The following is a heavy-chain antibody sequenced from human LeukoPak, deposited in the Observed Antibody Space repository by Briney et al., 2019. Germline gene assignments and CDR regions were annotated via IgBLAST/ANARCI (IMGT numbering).Heavy chain of an antibody. Sequence: ASVKVSCKVSGYTLTELSMHWVRQVPGKGLEWMGGFDSEDGETIYAQKFQGRVTMTEETSTDTAYMELSSLRSEDTAVYYCATRDSYGDYWGQGTLVTVSS. D-gene: IGHD5-18*01. CDR3: ATRDSYGDY. J-gene: IGHJ4*02. V-gene: IGHV1-24*01. CDR1: GYTLTELS. CDR2: FDSEDGET.